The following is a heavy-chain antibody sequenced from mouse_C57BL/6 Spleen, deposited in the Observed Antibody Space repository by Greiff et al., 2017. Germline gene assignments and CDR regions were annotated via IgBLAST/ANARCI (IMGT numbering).Heavy chain of an antibody. D-gene: IGHD2-3*01. CDR3: TRGRLLDYAMDY. J-gene: IGHJ4*01. CDR1: GFTFSSYA. Sequence: EVMLVESGEGLVKPGGSLKLSCAASGFTFSSYAMSWVRQTPEKRLEWVAYISSGGDYIYYADTVKGRFTISRDNARNTLYLQMSSLKSEDTAMYYCTRGRLLDYAMDYWGQGTSVTVSS. V-gene: IGHV5-9-1*02. CDR2: ISSGGDYI.